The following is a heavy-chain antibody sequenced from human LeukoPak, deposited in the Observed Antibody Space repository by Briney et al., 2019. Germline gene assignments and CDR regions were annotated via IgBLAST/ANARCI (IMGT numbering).Heavy chain of an antibody. CDR1: GGSISSYY. J-gene: IGHJ2*01. CDR3: ARYCSGGSCYGLRYFDL. D-gene: IGHD2-15*01. CDR2: IYYSGST. Sequence: SETLSLTCTVSGGSISSYYWSWIRQPPGKGLEWIGYIYYSGSTNYNPSLKSRVTISVDTSKNQFSLKLSSVIAADTAVYYCARYCSGGSCYGLRYFDLWGRGTLVTVSS. V-gene: IGHV4-59*01.